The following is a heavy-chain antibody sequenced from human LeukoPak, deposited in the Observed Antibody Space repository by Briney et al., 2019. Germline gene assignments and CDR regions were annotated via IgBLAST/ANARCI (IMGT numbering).Heavy chain of an antibody. D-gene: IGHD4-17*01. CDR2: IYYSGRT. CDR1: GGSISSGGYY. V-gene: IGHV4-31*03. Sequence: PSETLSLTCTVSGGSISSGGYYWSWIRQHPGKGLEWIGYIYYSGRTYYNPSLKSRVTISVDTSKNQFSLKLSSVTAADTAVYYCARVMTTVTTIPRVFDYWGQGTLVTVSS. CDR3: ARVMTTVTTIPRVFDY. J-gene: IGHJ4*02.